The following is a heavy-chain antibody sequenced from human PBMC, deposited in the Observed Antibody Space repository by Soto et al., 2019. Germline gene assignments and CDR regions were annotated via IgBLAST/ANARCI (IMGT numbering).Heavy chain of an antibody. J-gene: IGHJ5*02. V-gene: IGHV4-39*01. Sequence: SGTLSLTCPVSGFSLSSSSFYWGWIRPPPGKGLEWIGYIYYSGSTYYNPSLKSRVTISVDTSKNQFSLKLNSVTAADTAVYYCATSNWFDPWGQGTLVTVSS. CDR3: ATSNWFDP. CDR2: IYYSGST. CDR1: GFSLSSSSFY.